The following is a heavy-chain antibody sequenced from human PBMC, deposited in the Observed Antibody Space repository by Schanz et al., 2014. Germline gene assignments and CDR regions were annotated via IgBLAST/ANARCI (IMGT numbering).Heavy chain of an antibody. CDR1: GFTFSTFA. Sequence: EVQLVESGGDLVQPGGSLRLSCSASGFTFSTFAMHWVRQAPGKGLEYISAISNNGDSTYYADSVKGRFTISRDNSKNTLYLQMSSLTTEDTAVYYCLAPDYGMDVWGQGTTVTVSS. V-gene: IGHV3-64D*06. CDR2: ISNNGDST. CDR3: LAPDYGMDV. J-gene: IGHJ6*02.